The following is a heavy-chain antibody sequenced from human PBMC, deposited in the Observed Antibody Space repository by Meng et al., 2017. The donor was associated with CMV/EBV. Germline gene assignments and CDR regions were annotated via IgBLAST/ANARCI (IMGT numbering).Heavy chain of an antibody. J-gene: IGHJ4*02. D-gene: IGHD3-10*01. CDR1: GFTFSDYY. CDR2: ISSSGSTI. V-gene: IGHV3-11*01. Sequence: GESLKISCAASGFTFSDYYMSWIRQAPGKGLEWVSYISSSGSTIYYADSAKGRFTISRDNAKNSLYLQMNSLRAEDTAVYYCARARGGYYFDYWGQGTLVTVSS. CDR3: ARARGGYYFDY.